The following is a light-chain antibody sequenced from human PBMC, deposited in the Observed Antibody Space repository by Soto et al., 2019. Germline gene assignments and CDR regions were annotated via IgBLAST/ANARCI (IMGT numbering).Light chain of an antibody. CDR1: QSVSNR. Sequence: EIVMTQSPATLSVSPGERATLSCRASQSVSNRLAWYQQRPGQAPRLLIYRASARATGIPARFSGSGSGTEFTLTISSLQSEDFAIYYCQQSSDWPRTCGQGTKVEIK. CDR3: QQSSDWPRT. J-gene: IGKJ1*01. CDR2: RAS. V-gene: IGKV3-15*01.